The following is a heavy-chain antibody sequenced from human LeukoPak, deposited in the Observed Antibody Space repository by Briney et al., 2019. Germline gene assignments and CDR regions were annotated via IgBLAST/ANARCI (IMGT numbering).Heavy chain of an antibody. D-gene: IGHD3-22*01. J-gene: IGHJ4*02. CDR2: IKQDGSEK. V-gene: IGHV3-7*01. CDR3: ASTYDGSGQPPAY. Sequence: GGSLGLSCAASGFTFSSYWMSWVRQAPGKGLEWVANIKQDGSEKYYVDSVKGRFTISRDNAKNSLYLQMNSLRAEDTAVYYCASTYDGSGQPPAYWGQGTLVTVSS. CDR1: GFTFSSYW.